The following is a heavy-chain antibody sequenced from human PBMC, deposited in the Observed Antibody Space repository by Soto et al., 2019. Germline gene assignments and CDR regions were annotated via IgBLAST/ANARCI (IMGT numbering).Heavy chain of an antibody. Sequence: SETLSLTCTVSGGSISSYYWSWIRQPPGKGLEWIGYIYYSGSTNYNPSLKSRVTISVDTSKNQFSLKLSSVTAADTAVYYCAGGVRQLLPDDRFNPWGQGTLVTVSS. J-gene: IGHJ5*02. CDR3: AGGVRQLLPDDRFNP. CDR2: IYYSGST. D-gene: IGHD2-15*01. CDR1: GGSISSYY. V-gene: IGHV4-59*01.